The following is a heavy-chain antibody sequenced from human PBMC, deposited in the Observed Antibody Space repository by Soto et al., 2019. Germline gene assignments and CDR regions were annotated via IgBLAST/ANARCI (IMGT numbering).Heavy chain of an antibody. CDR3: AKRASGSYFDY. CDR2: ISGSGGST. J-gene: IGHJ4*02. D-gene: IGHD3-10*01. V-gene: IGHV3-23*01. Sequence: GGSLRLSCAASGFTFSNYAMNWVRQAPGKGLEWISVISGSGGSTYYADSVKGWFTISRDNSKNTLYLQMNSLRAEDTAVYYCAKRASGSYFDYWSQGTLVTVSS. CDR1: GFTFSNYA.